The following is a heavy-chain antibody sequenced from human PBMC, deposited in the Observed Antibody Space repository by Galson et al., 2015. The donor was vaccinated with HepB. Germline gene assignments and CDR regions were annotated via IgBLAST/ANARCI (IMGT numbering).Heavy chain of an antibody. V-gene: IGHV2-5*02. Sequence: PALVKPTQTLTLTCTFSGFSLNSRGVGVGWIRQPPGKALEWLALIFWDDDQRYTSLLKSRLSVTKDTSKNQVVLKLTSVDPVDTATYYCAHMDLGLTSFAYWGQGTLVTVSS. J-gene: IGHJ4*02. CDR1: GFSLNSRGVG. D-gene: IGHD3/OR15-3a*01. CDR3: AHMDLGLTSFAY. CDR2: IFWDDDQ.